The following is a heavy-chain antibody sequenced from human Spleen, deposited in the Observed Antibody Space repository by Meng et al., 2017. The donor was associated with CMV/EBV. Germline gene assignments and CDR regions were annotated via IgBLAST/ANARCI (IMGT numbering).Heavy chain of an antibody. V-gene: IGHV1-46*01. D-gene: IGHD2-15*01. CDR3: ARDLQYCNGGNCFSGWFDP. CDR2: INPSGATT. CDR1: FTNYF. J-gene: IGHJ5*02. Sequence: FTNYFLNWVRQAPGQGLEWMGMINPSGATTTYAQKFQGRVTMTRDTSASTVYMELSGLRSEDTAVYYCARDLQYCNGGNCFSGWFDPWGQGTLVTVSS.